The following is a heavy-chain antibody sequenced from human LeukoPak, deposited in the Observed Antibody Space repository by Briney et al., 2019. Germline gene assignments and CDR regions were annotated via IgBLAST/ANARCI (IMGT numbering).Heavy chain of an antibody. J-gene: IGHJ4*02. Sequence: GGSLRLSCAASGISFRSYGMHWVRQAPGKGLEWVTFIWYDASNKYYAESVKGRFTISRDNSRNTVFLQMNSLRAEDTAIYYCATDISTHYFGSWGQGTLATVSS. CDR1: GISFRSYG. V-gene: IGHV3-30*02. CDR3: ATDISTHYFGS. CDR2: IWYDASNK. D-gene: IGHD3-9*01.